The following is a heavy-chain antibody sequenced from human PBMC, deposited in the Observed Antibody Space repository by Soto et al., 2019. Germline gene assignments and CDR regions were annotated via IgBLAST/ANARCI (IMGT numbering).Heavy chain of an antibody. Sequence: SETLSLTCGVSGGSINSGGYSWSWIRQPPGRGLEWIGNIYPSGSANYSPSLKTRVTTSVDRSMNQFSLNLGSVTAADTAVYYCAREIFPYGMDVWGPGTTVTVSS. CDR2: IYPSGSA. D-gene: IGHD3-3*01. V-gene: IGHV4-30-2*01. J-gene: IGHJ6*02. CDR3: AREIFPYGMDV. CDR1: GGSINSGGYS.